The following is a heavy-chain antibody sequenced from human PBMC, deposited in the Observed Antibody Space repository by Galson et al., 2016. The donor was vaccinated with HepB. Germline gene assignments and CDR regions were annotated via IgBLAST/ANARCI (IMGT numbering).Heavy chain of an antibody. D-gene: IGHD4-11*01. CDR3: VRDDYLDV. Sequence: SLRLSCAASGFTFSHFWMSWVRQAPGKGLEWVADIKADGRDKFYVDSVKGRFTIARDNTKNSLCLQMNSLRAEDTAVYYCVRDDYLDVWGQGTMVIVSS. CDR2: IKADGRDK. V-gene: IGHV3-7*01. CDR1: GFTFSHFW. J-gene: IGHJ3*01.